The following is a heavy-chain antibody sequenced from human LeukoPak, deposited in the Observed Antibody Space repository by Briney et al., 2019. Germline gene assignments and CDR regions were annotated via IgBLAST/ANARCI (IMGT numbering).Heavy chain of an antibody. D-gene: IGHD1-1*01. CDR1: GFTFSSYG. J-gene: IGHJ6*03. Sequence: GGSLRLSCAASGFTFSSYGMHWVRQAPGKGLEWVAVISYDGSNKYYADSVKGRFTISRDNSKNTLYLQMNSLRAEDTAVYYCAKDPYRSTATVEYYYYMDVWGKGTTVTVSS. V-gene: IGHV3-30*19. CDR2: ISYDGSNK. CDR3: AKDPYRSTATVEYYYYMDV.